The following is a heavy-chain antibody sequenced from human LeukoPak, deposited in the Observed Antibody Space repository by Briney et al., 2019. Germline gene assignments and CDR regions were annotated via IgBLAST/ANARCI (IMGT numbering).Heavy chain of an antibody. CDR1: GYTFTAHY. D-gene: IGHD1-26*01. CDR3: ARGAVGMLRPTNPFDF. Sequence: ASVKVSCKAFGYTFTAHYLHWVRQAPGQGLEWMGWINPNSGGTSYAQKFQGRVTMTRDTSISTAYMELISLRSDDTAVYYCARGAVGMLRPTNPFDFWGQGTLVTLSS. V-gene: IGHV1-2*02. J-gene: IGHJ4*02. CDR2: INPNSGGT.